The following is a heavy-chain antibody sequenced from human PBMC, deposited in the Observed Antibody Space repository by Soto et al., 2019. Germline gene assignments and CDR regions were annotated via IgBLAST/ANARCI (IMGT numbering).Heavy chain of an antibody. D-gene: IGHD1-1*01. Sequence: EVQMLESGGGLAQPGGSLRLSCAVSGFICSSYDMSWVRQAPGKGLEWVSTILVGGSTHYEDSVKGRFTISRDTSKNTVYLQMNSLTVGDTAFYYCAKATATSGGAFEIYGQGTMVTVSS. CDR2: ILVGGST. J-gene: IGHJ3*02. CDR1: GFICSSYD. V-gene: IGHV3-23*01. CDR3: AKATATSGGAFEI.